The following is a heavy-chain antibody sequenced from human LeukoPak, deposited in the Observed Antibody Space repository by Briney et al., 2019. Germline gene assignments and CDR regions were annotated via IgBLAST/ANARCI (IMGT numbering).Heavy chain of an antibody. D-gene: IGHD3-10*02. CDR1: GFTFSSYS. V-gene: IGHV3-21*01. J-gene: IGHJ6*04. Sequence: GGSLRLSCAASGFTFSSYSMNWVRQAPGKGLEWVSSISSRTTYIYYADSVKGRFTISRDNAKNSLYLQMNSLRAEDTAVYYCAELGITMIGGVWGKGTTVTISS. CDR3: AELGITMIGGV. CDR2: ISSRTTYI.